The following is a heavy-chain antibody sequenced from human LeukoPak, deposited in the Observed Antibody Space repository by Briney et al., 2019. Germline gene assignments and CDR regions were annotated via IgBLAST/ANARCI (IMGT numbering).Heavy chain of an antibody. CDR1: GFTFSSYP. D-gene: IGHD3-3*01. CDR3: AKDLSYYDFWSGDTSWFDP. V-gene: IGHV3-23*01. J-gene: IGHJ5*02. CDR2: ISGSGGST. Sequence: GGSLRLSCAASGFTFSSYPMSWVRQAPGKGLEWVSAISGSGGSTYYADSVKGRFTISRDNSKNTLYLQMNSLRAEDTAVYYCAKDLSYYDFWSGDTSWFDPWGQGTLVTVSS.